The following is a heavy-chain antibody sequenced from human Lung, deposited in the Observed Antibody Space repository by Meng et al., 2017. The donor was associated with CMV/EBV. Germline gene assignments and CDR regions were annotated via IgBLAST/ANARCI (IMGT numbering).Heavy chain of an antibody. CDR2: ISWNSGNI. CDR3: AKSERFDIFSGAFDM. J-gene: IGHJ3*02. Sequence: GGSLRLSCAASGFSFDDYAMHWVRQARGKGLEWVAGISWNSGNIGYVDSVKGRFSIARGNAKKSLYLQVSSLSVDDTASYYCAKSERFDIFSGAFDMWGQGTMVTVSS. CDR1: GFSFDDYA. V-gene: IGHV3-9*01. D-gene: IGHD3-9*01.